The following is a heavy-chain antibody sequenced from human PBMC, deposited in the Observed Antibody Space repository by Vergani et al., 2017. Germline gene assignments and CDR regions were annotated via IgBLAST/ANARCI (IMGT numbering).Heavy chain of an antibody. J-gene: IGHJ4*02. CDR1: GYSISSGYY. CDR2: IYHSGST. V-gene: IGHV4-38-2*01. Sequence: QVQLQESGPGLVKPSETLSLTCAVSGYSISSGYYWGWIRQPPGKGLEWIGSIYHSGSTYYNPSLKSRVTISVDTSKNQFSLKLSSVPAADTAVYYCARLWYSSSWYIDYWGQGTLVTVSS. D-gene: IGHD6-13*01. CDR3: ARLWYSSSWYIDY.